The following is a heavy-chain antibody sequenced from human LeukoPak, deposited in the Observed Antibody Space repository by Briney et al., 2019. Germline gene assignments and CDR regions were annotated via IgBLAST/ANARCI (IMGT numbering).Heavy chain of an antibody. D-gene: IGHD5-18*01. Sequence: ASVKVSCKASGYTFTGYYMHWVRQAPGQGLEWMGWINPNSGGTNYAQKFQGRVTMTRDTSISTAYMELSSLRSEDTAVYYCARDNGYIYGQFDYWGQGTLVTVSS. J-gene: IGHJ4*02. V-gene: IGHV1-2*02. CDR1: GYTFTGYY. CDR2: INPNSGGT. CDR3: ARDNGYIYGQFDY.